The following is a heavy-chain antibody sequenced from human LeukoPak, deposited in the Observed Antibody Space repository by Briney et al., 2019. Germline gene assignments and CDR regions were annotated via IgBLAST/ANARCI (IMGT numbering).Heavy chain of an antibody. CDR3: AREGFYVWGSYRPRDNAFDI. Sequence: SETLSLTCAVYGGSFSGYYWSWIRQPPGKGLEWIGEINHSGSTNYNPSLKSRVTISVDTSKNQFSLKLSSETAADTAVYYCAREGFYVWGSYRPRDNAFDIWGQRTMVTVSS. CDR2: INHSGST. J-gene: IGHJ3*02. V-gene: IGHV4-34*01. D-gene: IGHD3-16*02. CDR1: GGSFSGYY.